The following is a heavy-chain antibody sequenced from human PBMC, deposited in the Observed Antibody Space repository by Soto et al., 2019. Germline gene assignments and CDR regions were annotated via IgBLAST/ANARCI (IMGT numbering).Heavy chain of an antibody. CDR2: VTGSGSYR. V-gene: IGHV3-11*06. D-gene: IGHD1-1*01. J-gene: IGHJ4*02. CDR1: GFTFSDYD. CDR3: ARLAYKTYWYEVDY. Sequence: GSLRLSCAASGFTFSDYDMCWIRQAPGKGLEWLSYVTGSGSYRNSADSVEGRFTISRDNVKNSLHLQMNSLRAEDTAVYYCARLAYKTYWYEVDYWGQGTLVTVSS.